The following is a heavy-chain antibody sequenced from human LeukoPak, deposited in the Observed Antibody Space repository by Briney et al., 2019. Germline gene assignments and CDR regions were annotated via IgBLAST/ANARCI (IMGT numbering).Heavy chain of an antibody. D-gene: IGHD3-9*01. J-gene: IGHJ6*03. CDR3: ARDYDILTGSSDYSYYMDV. Sequence: SVKVSCKASGGTFSSYAISWVRQAPGQGLEWMGGIIPIFGTANYAQKFQGRVTITTDESTSTAYMELSSLRSEDTAVYYCARDYDILTGSSDYSYYMDVWGKGTTVTVSS. V-gene: IGHV1-69*05. CDR1: GGTFSSYA. CDR2: IIPIFGTA.